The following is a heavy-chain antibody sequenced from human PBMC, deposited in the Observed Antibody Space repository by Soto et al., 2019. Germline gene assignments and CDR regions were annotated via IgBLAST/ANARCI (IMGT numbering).Heavy chain of an antibody. J-gene: IGHJ5*02. Sequence: GASVKVSCKASGYTFTGYYIHWMRQAPGQGLEWMGWLNPNSGGTNYAQKFQDWVTMTRDTSISTAYMELRSLRFDDTAMYYCARGANNNWFDPWGQGTLVTVSS. V-gene: IGHV1-2*04. CDR2: LNPNSGGT. CDR3: ARGANNNWFDP. CDR1: GYTFTGYY.